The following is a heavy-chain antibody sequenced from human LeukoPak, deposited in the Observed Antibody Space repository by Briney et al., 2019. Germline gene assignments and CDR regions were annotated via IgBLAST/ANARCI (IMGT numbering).Heavy chain of an antibody. Sequence: SETLSLTCTVSGGSISSGDYYWSCIRQPPGKGLELIGYIYDSGSTYYNPPLKSRVTISVDTSKNQFSLKLSSVTAADTAVYYCAREILGYCSSSSCYTESNWSDPWGQGTLVTVSS. V-gene: IGHV4-30-4*01. D-gene: IGHD2-2*02. J-gene: IGHJ5*02. CDR1: GGSISSGDYY. CDR2: IYDSGST. CDR3: AREILGYCSSSSCYTESNWSDP.